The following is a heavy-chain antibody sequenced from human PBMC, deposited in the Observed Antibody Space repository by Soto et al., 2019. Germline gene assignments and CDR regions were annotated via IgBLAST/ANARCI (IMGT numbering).Heavy chain of an antibody. CDR3: ASLGSNGDYVDY. CDR2: IYYGGST. V-gene: IGHV4-31*03. D-gene: IGHD3-10*01. Sequence: SETLSLTCTVSGGSISSGGYYWSWIRQHPGKGLEWIGYIYYGGSTYYNPSLKSRVTISVDTSKNQFSLKLSSVTAADTAVYYCASLGSNGDYVDYWGQGTLVTVSS. CDR1: GGSISSGGYY. J-gene: IGHJ4*02.